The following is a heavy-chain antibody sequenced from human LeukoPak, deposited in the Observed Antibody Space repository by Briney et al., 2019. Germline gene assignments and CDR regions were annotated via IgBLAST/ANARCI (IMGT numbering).Heavy chain of an antibody. Sequence: GGSLRLSCAASGFTFSSYAMSWVRQAPGKGLEWVSAISGSGGSTYYADSVKGRFTISRDNSNNTLYLQMNSLRAEDTAVYYCAKDRRSQGDYYYGMDVWGQGTTVTVSS. CDR3: AKDRRSQGDYYYGMDV. J-gene: IGHJ6*02. CDR1: GFTFSSYA. V-gene: IGHV3-23*01. D-gene: IGHD1-26*01. CDR2: ISGSGGST.